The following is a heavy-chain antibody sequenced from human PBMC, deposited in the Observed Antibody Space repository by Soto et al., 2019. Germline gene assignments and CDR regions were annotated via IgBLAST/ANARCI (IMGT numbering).Heavy chain of an antibody. J-gene: IGHJ6*02. V-gene: IGHV3-23*01. D-gene: IGHD3-3*01. Sequence: GGSLRLSCAASGFTFSSYAMSWVRQAPGKGLEWVSAISGSGGSTYYADSVKGRFTISRDNSKNTLYLQMNSLRAEDTAVYYCAKSKYYDFWSGLMDVWGQGTTVTVSS. CDR3: AKSKYYDFWSGLMDV. CDR2: ISGSGGST. CDR1: GFTFSSYA.